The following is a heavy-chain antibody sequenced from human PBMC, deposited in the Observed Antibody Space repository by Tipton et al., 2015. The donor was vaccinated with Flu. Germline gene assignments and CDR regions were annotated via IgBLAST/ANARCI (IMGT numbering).Heavy chain of an antibody. Sequence: GLVKPSETLSLTCSVSGDSIGGAYYWGWIRQPPGKGLEWIGNSHHTGSTYRNPSLKSRVIISVDTSKNQFSLKVTSLTAADTAVYYCARGSGYANAYLDYWGRGTLVTVSS. CDR3: ARGSGYANAYLDY. V-gene: IGHV4-38-2*02. CDR2: SHHTGST. CDR1: GDSIGGAYY. D-gene: IGHD5-12*01. J-gene: IGHJ4*02.